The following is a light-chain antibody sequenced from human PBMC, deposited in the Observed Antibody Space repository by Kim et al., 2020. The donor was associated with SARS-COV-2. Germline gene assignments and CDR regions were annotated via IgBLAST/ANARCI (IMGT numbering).Light chain of an antibody. CDR2: GAS. V-gene: IGKV3-20*01. CDR1: QSVSSSY. Sequence: EIVLTQSPGTLSLSPGERATFSCRASQSVSSSYLAWYQQKPGQAPRLLIYGASSRATGIPDRFSGSGSGTDFTLTISRLEPEDFAVYYCQQYGSSPPDTFGQGPRLEI. J-gene: IGKJ2*01. CDR3: QQYGSSPPDT.